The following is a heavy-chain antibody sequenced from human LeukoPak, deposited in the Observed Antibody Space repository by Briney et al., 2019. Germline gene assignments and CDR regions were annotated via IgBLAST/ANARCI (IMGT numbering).Heavy chain of an antibody. CDR2: MNPNSGNT. D-gene: IGHD6-13*01. Sequence: ASVKVSCKASGYTFTSDDINWVRQATGQGLEWMGWMNPNSGNTAYAQKFQGRVTMTRNTSISTAYMELSSLRSDDTAVYYCARGGGSTWTQRGYFHPWGQGTLVTVSS. V-gene: IGHV1-8*01. CDR1: GYTFTSDD. J-gene: IGHJ1*01. CDR3: ARGGGSTWTQRGYFHP.